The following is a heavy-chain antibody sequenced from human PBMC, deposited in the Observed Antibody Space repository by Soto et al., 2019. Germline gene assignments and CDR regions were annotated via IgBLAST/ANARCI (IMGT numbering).Heavy chain of an antibody. CDR1: GFNFNDYG. CDR2: ISWNSVSI. Sequence: PGGSLRLSCAASGFNFNDYGMHWVRQAPGKGLEWVSSISWNSVSIGYADSVKGRFTISRDNAKNSLYLQMNSLRAEDTALYYCAKDMENGYNPYYYYGMDVWGQGTTVNVS. J-gene: IGHJ6*02. D-gene: IGHD3-10*01. CDR3: AKDMENGYNPYYYYGMDV. V-gene: IGHV3-9*01.